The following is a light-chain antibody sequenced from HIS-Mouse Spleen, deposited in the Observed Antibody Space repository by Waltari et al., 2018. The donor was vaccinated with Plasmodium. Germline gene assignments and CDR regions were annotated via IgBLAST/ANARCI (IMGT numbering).Light chain of an antibody. CDR2: AAS. CDR1: QSISSY. V-gene: IGKV1-39*01. J-gene: IGKJ4*01. Sequence: EIQLTQSPSSLSASVGDRVSLTCRASQSISSYLNWYQQKPGKAPKLLIYAASSLQSGVPSRFSGSGSGTDFTLTISSLQPEDFATYYCQQSYSTPGTFGGGTKVEIK. CDR3: QQSYSTPGT.